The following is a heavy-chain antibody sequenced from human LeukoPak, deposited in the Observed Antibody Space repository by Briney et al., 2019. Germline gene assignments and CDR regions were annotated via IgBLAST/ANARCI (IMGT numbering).Heavy chain of an antibody. D-gene: IGHD6-19*01. J-gene: IGHJ4*02. CDR3: AKKRQSSGWTYFDY. CDR1: GFTFSSYS. V-gene: IGHV3-23*01. CDR2: ISGGGGET. Sequence: GGSLRLSCAASGFTFSSYSMNWVRQAPGKGLEWVSSISGGGGETYYADSVKGRFTISRDNSKTTLYLHMNGLRAEDTAVYYCAKKRQSSGWTYFDYWGQGTLVTVSS.